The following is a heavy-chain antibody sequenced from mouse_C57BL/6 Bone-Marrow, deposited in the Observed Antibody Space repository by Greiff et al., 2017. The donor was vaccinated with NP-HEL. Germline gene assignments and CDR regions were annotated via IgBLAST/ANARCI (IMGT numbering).Heavy chain of an antibody. CDR2: INPSNGGT. CDR3: AREGRWLRRCCWYFDV. CDR1: GYTFTSYW. J-gene: IGHJ1*03. Sequence: QVQLQQPGTELVKPGTSVKLSCKSSGYTFTSYWMHWVKQRPGQGLEWIGNINPSNGGTNYNEKFKSKATLTVDKSSSTAYMQLSSLTSDDSAVYYCAREGRWLRRCCWYFDVGDTGTTVTVSS. V-gene: IGHV1-53*01. D-gene: IGHD2-2*01.